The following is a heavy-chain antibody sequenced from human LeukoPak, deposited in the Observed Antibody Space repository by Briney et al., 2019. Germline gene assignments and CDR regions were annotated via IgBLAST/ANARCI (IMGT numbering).Heavy chain of an antibody. J-gene: IGHJ4*02. CDR3: ARVNGDFYFDY. CDR2: INPNSGGT. CDR1: GYTFTGYY. V-gene: IGHV1-2*02. D-gene: IGHD4-17*01. Sequence: GASVKVSCKASGYTFTGYYMHWVRQAPGQGLEWMGWINPNSGGTNYAQKFQGRVTITRDTSISTAYMELSRLRSDDTAVYCCARVNGDFYFDYWGQGTLVTVSS.